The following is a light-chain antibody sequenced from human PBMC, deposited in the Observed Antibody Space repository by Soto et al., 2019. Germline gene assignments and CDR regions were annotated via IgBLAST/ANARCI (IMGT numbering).Light chain of an antibody. J-gene: IGKJ3*01. CDR2: GAS. Sequence: EIVMTQSPATLSVSPGERATLSCRASQSVSSNLAWYQQKPGQAPRLLIYGASTRATGIPARFSGSGSGTEFTLTISSLQSEDFAVYYCQQYNNWIFTFGTGTKVDIK. CDR3: QQYNNWIFT. V-gene: IGKV3-15*01. CDR1: QSVSSN.